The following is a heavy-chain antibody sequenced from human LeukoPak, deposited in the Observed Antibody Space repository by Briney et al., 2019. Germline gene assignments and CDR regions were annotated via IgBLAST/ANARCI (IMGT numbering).Heavy chain of an antibody. V-gene: IGHV4-30-4*01. Sequence: PSETLSLTCTVSGGSIRSGDYFWSWIRQPPGKGLEWIGYIYYSGSTYYNPSLKSRVTISVDTSKNQFSLKLSSVTAADTAVYYCARDMVRGSYYYGMDVWGQGTTVTVSS. D-gene: IGHD3-10*01. J-gene: IGHJ6*02. CDR3: ARDMVRGSYYYGMDV. CDR2: IYYSGST. CDR1: GGSIRSGDYF.